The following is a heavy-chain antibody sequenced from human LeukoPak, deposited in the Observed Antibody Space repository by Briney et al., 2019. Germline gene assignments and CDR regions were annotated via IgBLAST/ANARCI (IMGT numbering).Heavy chain of an antibody. D-gene: IGHD5-18*01. V-gene: IGHV3-53*01. CDR1: GFTVSSNY. J-gene: IGHJ4*02. CDR2: IYSGGST. CDR3: AGGCSYGYSAPFDY. Sequence: GGSLRLSCAASGFTVSSNYMSWVRQAPGKGLEWVSVIYSGGSTYYADSVKGRFTISRDNSKNTLYLQMNSLRAEDTAVYYCAGGCSYGYSAPFDYWGQGTLVTVSS.